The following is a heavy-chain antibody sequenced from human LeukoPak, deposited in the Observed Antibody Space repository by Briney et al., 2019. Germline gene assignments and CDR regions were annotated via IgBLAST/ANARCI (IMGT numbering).Heavy chain of an antibody. CDR2: INQDGSKK. Sequence: GGSLRLSCTASGFSFSGYWMTWVRQTPGKGLEWVANINQDGSKKSYVDSVRGRFTISRDSAKNSLYLQMNSLRAEDTAVYYCARLQSPARGMDVWGQGTTVTVSS. V-gene: IGHV3-7*01. J-gene: IGHJ6*02. CDR1: GFSFSGYW. CDR3: ARLQSPARGMDV.